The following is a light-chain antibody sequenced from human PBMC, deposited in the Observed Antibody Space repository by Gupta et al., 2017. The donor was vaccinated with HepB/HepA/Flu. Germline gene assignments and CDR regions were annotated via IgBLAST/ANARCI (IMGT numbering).Light chain of an antibody. CDR1: QSISDY. V-gene: IGKV3-11*01. Sequence: ETASTQPPATLSLSPGERATLSCRASQSISDYLAWYQQKPGQPPRLLIYDTSNRPTGIPARFSGSGSGTEFTLTISSLEPEDFAIYYCQQRSIWPITFGGGAKLEIK. J-gene: IGKJ4*01. CDR2: DTS. CDR3: QQRSIWPIT.